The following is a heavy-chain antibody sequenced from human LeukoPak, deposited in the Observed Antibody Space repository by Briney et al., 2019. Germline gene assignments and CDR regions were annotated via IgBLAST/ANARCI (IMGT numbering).Heavy chain of an antibody. Sequence: ASVKVSCKASGYTFTSYDINWVRQATGQGLEWMGWMNPNSGNTGYAQKFQGRVTMTRNTSISTAYMELSSLRSEDTAVYCCARAPSRDWFHPWGQGHLVSLS. V-gene: IGHV1-8*01. CDR3: ARAPSRDWFHP. CDR1: GYTFTSYD. CDR2: MNPNSGNT. J-gene: IGHJ5*02.